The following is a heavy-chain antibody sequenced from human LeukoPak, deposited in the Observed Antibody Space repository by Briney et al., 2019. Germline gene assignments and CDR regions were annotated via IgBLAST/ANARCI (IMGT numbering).Heavy chain of an antibody. J-gene: IGHJ4*02. D-gene: IGHD5-12*01. CDR3: ARRIEERFSAHEYFDS. Sequence: SVKVSCKASGDAFSTYVFTWVRQAPGQGLEWMGRIIPIVNMVDYAEEFQGRVSITADKSTSTAYMEVSGLRSEDTAVYYCARRIEERFSAHEYFDSWGQGTQVTVSS. V-gene: IGHV1-69*04. CDR2: IIPIVNMV. CDR1: GDAFSTYV.